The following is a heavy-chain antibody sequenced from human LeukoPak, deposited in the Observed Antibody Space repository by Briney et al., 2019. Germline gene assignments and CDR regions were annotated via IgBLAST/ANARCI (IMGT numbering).Heavy chain of an antibody. CDR2: MNPNSGNT. CDR3: ARGSMLGATSTPQFDY. CDR1: GCTFTSYD. Sequence: ASVKVSCKASGCTFTSYDINLVRQATGQGLDWMGWMNPNSGNTGYAQKFQGRVTMTRNTSISTAYMELSSLRSEDTAVCYCARGSMLGATSTPQFDYWGQGTLVTVSS. V-gene: IGHV1-8*01. D-gene: IGHD1-26*01. J-gene: IGHJ4*02.